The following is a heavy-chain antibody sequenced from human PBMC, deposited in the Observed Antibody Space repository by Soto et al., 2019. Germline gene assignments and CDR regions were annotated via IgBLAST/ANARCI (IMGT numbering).Heavy chain of an antibody. Sequence: GGSLRLSCAASGFTFNSYAMSWGRKAPGKGLEWVSAISGSGGSTYNADAVKGLSTISRDNSKITLYLQMNSLRAEDTAVYYCAKAHPPNRPRYYYYHGMDVWGQGTTVTVSS. CDR2: ISGSGGST. CDR1: GFTFNSYA. CDR3: AKAHPPNRPRYYYYHGMDV. J-gene: IGHJ6*02. V-gene: IGHV3-23*01.